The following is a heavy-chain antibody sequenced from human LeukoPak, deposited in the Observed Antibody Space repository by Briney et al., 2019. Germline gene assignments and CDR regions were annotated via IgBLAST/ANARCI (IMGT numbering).Heavy chain of an antibody. Sequence: GSSVKVSCKASGGTFSSYAISWVRQAPGQGLEWMGWINTNTGNPTYAQGFTGRFVFSLDTSVSTAYLQISSLKAEDTAVYYCARDRIAAAGDFDYWGQGTLVTVSS. CDR3: ARDRIAAAGDFDY. J-gene: IGHJ4*02. CDR1: GGTFSSYA. CDR2: INTNTGNP. D-gene: IGHD6-13*01. V-gene: IGHV7-4-1*02.